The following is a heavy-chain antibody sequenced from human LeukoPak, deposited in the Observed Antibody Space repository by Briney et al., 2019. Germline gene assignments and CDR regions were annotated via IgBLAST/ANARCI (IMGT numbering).Heavy chain of an antibody. V-gene: IGHV3-72*01. CDR3: GRIGINAGKGMDV. CDR2: SKNKASSYTT. J-gene: IGHJ6*02. Sequence: GGSLRLSCAASGFKFSDHYIDWVRQAPGKGLEWVGHSKNKASSYTTEYAASVEVRFTISRDVSECSLYLQMNSIRNENTAVYYCGRIGINAGKGMDVWGQETTVTVSS. CDR1: GFKFSDHY. D-gene: IGHD3-10*01.